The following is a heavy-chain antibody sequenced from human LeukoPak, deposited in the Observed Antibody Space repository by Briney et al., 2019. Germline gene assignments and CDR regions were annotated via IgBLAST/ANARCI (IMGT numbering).Heavy chain of an antibody. J-gene: IGHJ4*02. CDR2: INQDGSEK. CDR1: GFTFRSYW. D-gene: IGHD1-26*01. CDR3: ANAYSGSSDY. V-gene: IGHV3-7*01. Sequence: RGSLRLSCAASGFTFRSYWMSWVRQAPGKGLEWVANINQDGSEKYYVDSVKGRFSISRDNAENSLYLQMNRLRVEDTAVYYCANAYSGSSDYWGQGTLVTVSS.